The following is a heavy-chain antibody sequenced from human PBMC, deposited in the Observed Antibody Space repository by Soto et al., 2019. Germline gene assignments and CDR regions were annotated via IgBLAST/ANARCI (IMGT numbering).Heavy chain of an antibody. CDR1: GYRFSTYG. CDR2: TSTNNDDR. Sequence: SVKVSCKASGYRFSTYGINWVRQPPGQGPEWLGCTSTNNDDRNDAQKCRGRVTFTTSTSTRTAYMELRSLISDDTAVYSCARERYVASRHSHYDSWGQGTQVTVSS. J-gene: IGHJ4*02. V-gene: IGHV1-18*04. D-gene: IGHD6-6*01. CDR3: ARERYVASRHSHYDS.